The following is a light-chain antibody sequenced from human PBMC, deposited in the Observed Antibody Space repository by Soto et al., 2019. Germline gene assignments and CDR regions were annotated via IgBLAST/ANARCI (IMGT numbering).Light chain of an antibody. J-gene: IGKJ5*01. CDR1: QDISNY. CDR2: DAS. Sequence: DIQMTQSPSSLSASVGDRVTITCQASQDISNYLNWYQQKPGKAPKLLIYDASNLETGVPSRFSGSGSGTDFTFTISSLQPEDIATYYCQQYHSLITFGRGTRLEIK. V-gene: IGKV1-33*01. CDR3: QQYHSLIT.